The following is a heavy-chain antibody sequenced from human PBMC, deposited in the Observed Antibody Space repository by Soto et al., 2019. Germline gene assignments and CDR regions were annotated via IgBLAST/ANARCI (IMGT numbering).Heavy chain of an antibody. CDR2: IIPIFGTA. CDR3: ARHGYSTPCDY. J-gene: IGHJ4*02. D-gene: IGHD3-3*01. CDR1: RGAFSSYA. V-gene: IGHV1-69*01. Sequence: GAAVQVSCAPCRGAFSSYAIICVRQAPGQGLEWMGGIIPIFGTANYAQKFQGRVTITADESTSTAYMELSSLRSEDTAVYYCARHGYSTPCDYWGQGTLVTVSS.